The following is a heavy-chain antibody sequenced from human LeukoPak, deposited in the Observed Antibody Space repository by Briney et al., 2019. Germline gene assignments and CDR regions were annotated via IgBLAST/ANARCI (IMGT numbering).Heavy chain of an antibody. CDR1: GFTFSSYS. CDR2: ISSSSSYI. V-gene: IGHV3-21*01. CDR3: AKVRWDNSGWYYLDS. J-gene: IGHJ4*02. D-gene: IGHD6-19*01. Sequence: GGSLRLSCAASGFTFSSYSMNWVRQAPGKGLEWVSFISSSSSYIYYADSVKGRFTISRDNSKSTLLLQMNSLRAEDTAVYYCAKVRWDNSGWYYLDSWGQGTLVTVSS.